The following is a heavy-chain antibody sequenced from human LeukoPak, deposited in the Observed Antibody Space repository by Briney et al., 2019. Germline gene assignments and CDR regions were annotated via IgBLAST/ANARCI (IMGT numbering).Heavy chain of an antibody. Sequence: SQTPSLTCAISGDSVSSNSAAWDWIRQSPSRGLEWLGRTYYRSKWYNDYAVSVKSRITINPDTSKNQFSLQLNSVPPEDTAVYYCARRIAAAGYYFDYWGQGTLVTVSS. CDR2: TYYRSKWYN. CDR1: GDSVSSNSAA. J-gene: IGHJ4*02. V-gene: IGHV6-1*01. CDR3: ARRIAAAGYYFDY. D-gene: IGHD6-13*01.